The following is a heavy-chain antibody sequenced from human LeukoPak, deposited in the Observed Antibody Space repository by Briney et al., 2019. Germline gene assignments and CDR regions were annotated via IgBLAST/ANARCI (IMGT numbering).Heavy chain of an antibody. J-gene: IGHJ4*02. CDR1: GGSFSGYY. CDR2: IYYSGST. CDR3: ARSKGGYSSSSADY. Sequence: SETLSLTXAVYGGSFSGYYWGWIRQPPGKGLEWIGSIYYSGSTYYNPSLKSRVTTSVDTSKNQFSLKLSSVTAADTAVYYCARSKGGYSSSSADYWGQGTLVTVSS. D-gene: IGHD6-6*01. V-gene: IGHV4-39*01.